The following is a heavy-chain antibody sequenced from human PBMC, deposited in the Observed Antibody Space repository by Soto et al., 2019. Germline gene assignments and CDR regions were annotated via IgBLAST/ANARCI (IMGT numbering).Heavy chain of an antibody. D-gene: IGHD3-9*01. V-gene: IGHV3-74*01. CDR2: INSDGSST. CDR3: ARDPRLRYFDWPQYYYYGMDV. CDR1: GFTFSSYC. Sequence: VGSLRLSCAASGFTFSSYCMHCVRQAPGKGLVWVSRINSDGSSTSYADSVKGRFTISRDNAKNTLYLQMNSLRAEDTAVYYCARDPRLRYFDWPQYYYYGMDVWGQGTTVTVSS. J-gene: IGHJ6*02.